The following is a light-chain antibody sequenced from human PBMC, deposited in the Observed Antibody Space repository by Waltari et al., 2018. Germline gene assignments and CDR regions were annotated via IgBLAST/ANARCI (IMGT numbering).Light chain of an antibody. CDR1: QSVASY. Sequence: EIALTQSPATLSSSPGERATLSCSASQSVASYLAWYQQKPGQAPRLLIYDASNRATCIPARFSGSGSGTDFTLTISSLEPEDFGLYYCQQRSNALTFGQGTKLEI. V-gene: IGKV3-11*01. CDR3: QQRSNALT. CDR2: DAS. J-gene: IGKJ2*01.